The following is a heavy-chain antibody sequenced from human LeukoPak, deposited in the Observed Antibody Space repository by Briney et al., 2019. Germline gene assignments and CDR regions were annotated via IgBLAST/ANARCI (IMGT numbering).Heavy chain of an antibody. D-gene: IGHD2/OR15-2a*01. Sequence: PGGSLRLSCVASGFTFSIYTMSWVRQAPGKGLEWVSSITSSSSSIYSADSVKGRLTISKDNAKNTVYLQMNSLRAEDTAVYYCVSFYETYWGRGTLVTVSS. CDR2: ITSSSSSI. CDR3: VSFYETY. J-gene: IGHJ4*02. CDR1: GFTFSIYT. V-gene: IGHV3-21*01.